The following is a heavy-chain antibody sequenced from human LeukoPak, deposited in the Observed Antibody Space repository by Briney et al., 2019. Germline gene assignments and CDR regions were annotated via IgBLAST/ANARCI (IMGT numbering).Heavy chain of an antibody. D-gene: IGHD6-13*01. V-gene: IGHV3-74*03. CDR3: LAASGTFDY. Sequence: PGGSLRLSCAASGFTFSTYWIHWVRQAPGKGLVWVSRIYSDGSSTTYADSVKGRFTISRDNAENTVYLQMDSLRAEDTADCGQLAASGTFDYWGQGTLVTVSS. J-gene: IGHJ4*02. CDR1: GFTFSTYW. CDR2: IYSDGSST.